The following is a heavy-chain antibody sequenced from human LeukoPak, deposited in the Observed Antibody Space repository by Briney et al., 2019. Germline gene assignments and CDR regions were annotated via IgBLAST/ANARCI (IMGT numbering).Heavy chain of an antibody. Sequence: PSETLSLTCTVSGGSISSYYWSWIRQPPGKGLEWIGYIYYSGSTNYNPSLKSRVTISVDTSKNQFSLKLSSVTAAGTAVYYCARHASGYSSSWWAYWGQGTLVTVSS. J-gene: IGHJ4*02. D-gene: IGHD6-13*01. CDR2: IYYSGST. V-gene: IGHV4-59*08. CDR3: ARHASGYSSSWWAY. CDR1: GGSISSYY.